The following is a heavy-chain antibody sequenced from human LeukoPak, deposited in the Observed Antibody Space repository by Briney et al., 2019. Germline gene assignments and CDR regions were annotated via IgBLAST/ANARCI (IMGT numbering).Heavy chain of an antibody. CDR2: INPSGGST. Sequence: ASVKVSCKAFGYTFTSYYMHWVRQAPGQGLEWMGIINPSGGSTSYAQKFQGRVTMTRDMSTSTVYMELSSLRSEDTAVYYCATDFITVTGTDYWGQGTLVTVSS. CDR1: GYTFTSYY. D-gene: IGHD6-19*01. CDR3: ATDFITVTGTDY. J-gene: IGHJ4*02. V-gene: IGHV1-46*01.